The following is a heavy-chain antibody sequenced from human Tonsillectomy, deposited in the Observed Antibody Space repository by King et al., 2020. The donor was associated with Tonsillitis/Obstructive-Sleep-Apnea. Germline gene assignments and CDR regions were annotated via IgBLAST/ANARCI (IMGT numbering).Heavy chain of an antibody. D-gene: IGHD3-3*01. CDR1: GFTVSSNY. V-gene: IGHV3-53*04. Sequence: VQLVESGGGLVQPGGSLRLSCAASGFTVSSNYMSWVRQAPGKGLEWVSVIYSGGSTYYADSVKGRFTISRHNSKNTLYLQMNSLRAEDTAVYYCSSALYEFWSGYCKGAFDIWAQGTMVTVSS. CDR3: SSALYEFWSGYCKGAFDI. J-gene: IGHJ3*02. CDR2: IYSGGST.